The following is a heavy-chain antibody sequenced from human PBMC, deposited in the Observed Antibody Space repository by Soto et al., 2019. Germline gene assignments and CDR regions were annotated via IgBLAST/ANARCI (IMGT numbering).Heavy chain of an antibody. CDR1: GFTFSSYG. V-gene: IGHV3-30*18. CDR3: AKEEGAMAADY. Sequence: VQLVESGGGLVQPGGSLRLSCAASGFTFSSYGMHWVRQAPGKGLEWVAVISYDGSNKYYADSVKGRFTISRDNSKNTLYLQMNSLRAEDTAVYYCAKEEGAMAADYWGQGTLVTVSS. CDR2: ISYDGSNK. D-gene: IGHD5-18*01. J-gene: IGHJ4*02.